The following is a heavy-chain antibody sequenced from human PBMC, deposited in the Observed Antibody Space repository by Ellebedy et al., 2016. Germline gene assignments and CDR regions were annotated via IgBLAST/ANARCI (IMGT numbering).Heavy chain of an antibody. J-gene: IGHJ4*02. V-gene: IGHV3-30-3*01. CDR1: GFTFGDYA. CDR3: TTDAPTYSSSIDY. D-gene: IGHD6-13*01. Sequence: GGSLRLSCTASGFTFGDYAMSRFRQAPGKGLEWVAVISYDGSNKYYADSVKGRFTISRDDSKNTLYLQMNSLKTEDTAVYYCTTDAPTYSSSIDYWGQGTLVTVSS. CDR2: ISYDGSNK.